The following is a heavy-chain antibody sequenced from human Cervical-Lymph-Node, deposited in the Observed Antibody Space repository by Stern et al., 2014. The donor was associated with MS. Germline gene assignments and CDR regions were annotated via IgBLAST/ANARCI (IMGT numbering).Heavy chain of an antibody. D-gene: IGHD1-26*01. J-gene: IGHJ4*02. CDR1: GYSFTDYF. Sequence: VQLVQSGAEVKKPGASVKVSCKASGYSFTDYFIHWVRQAPGQGLEWMGWISSVTVVSIYAQRFQGRVTMTRDTSISTPYMELSRLRSDDTAVYYCARDRGSHSDYWGQGTLVTVSS. V-gene: IGHV1-2*02. CDR2: ISSVTVVS. CDR3: ARDRGSHSDY.